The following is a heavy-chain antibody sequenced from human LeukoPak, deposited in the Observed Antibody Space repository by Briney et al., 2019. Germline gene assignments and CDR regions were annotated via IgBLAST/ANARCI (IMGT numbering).Heavy chain of an antibody. J-gene: IGHJ3*02. CDR3: AASLSSRGAFDI. Sequence: GGSLRLSCAASGFTFSSYAMSWVRQAPGKGLEWVSAISGSGGSTYYADSVKGRFTISRDNPKNTLYLQMNSPRAEDTAVYYCAASLSSRGAFDIWGQGTMVTVSS. CDR1: GFTFSSYA. CDR2: ISGSGGST. D-gene: IGHD6-6*01. V-gene: IGHV3-23*01.